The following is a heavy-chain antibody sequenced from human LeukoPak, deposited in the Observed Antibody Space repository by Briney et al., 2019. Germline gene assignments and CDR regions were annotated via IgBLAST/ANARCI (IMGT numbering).Heavy chain of an antibody. J-gene: IGHJ4*02. V-gene: IGHV1-8*01. CDR2: MNPNSGNT. D-gene: IGHD2-15*01. CDR3: ARWALGRGTDCSGGSCYSNYFDY. CDR1: GYTFTSYD. Sequence: ASVKVSCKASGYTFTSYDINWVRQATGQGLEWMGWMNPNSGNTGYAQKFQGRVTMTRNTSISTAYMELSSLRSEDTAVYYCARWALGRGTDCSGGSCYSNYFDYWGQGTLVTVSS.